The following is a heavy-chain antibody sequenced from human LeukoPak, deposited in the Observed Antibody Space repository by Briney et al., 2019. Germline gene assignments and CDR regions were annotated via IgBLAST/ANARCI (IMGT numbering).Heavy chain of an antibody. CDR1: GFTFSSYW. Sequence: GGSLRLSCAASGFTFSSYWMSWVRQAPGKGLEWVANIKQDGSEKYYVDSVKGRFTISRDNAKNSLYLQMNSLRAEDTAVYYCAREYCSGGSCYYAFFDYWGQGTLVTVSS. CDR2: IKQDGSEK. D-gene: IGHD2-15*01. CDR3: AREYCSGGSCYYAFFDY. J-gene: IGHJ4*02. V-gene: IGHV3-7*03.